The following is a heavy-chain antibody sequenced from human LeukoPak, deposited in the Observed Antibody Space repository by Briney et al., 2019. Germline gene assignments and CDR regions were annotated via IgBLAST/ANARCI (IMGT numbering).Heavy chain of an antibody. Sequence: PSETLSLTCTVSGGSISSFYWSWIRQPPGKGLEWIGYIYHSGSVKYNPSPKSRVTISVDTSKNQFSLKLSSVTAADTAVYYCARQPVEMSTIAAIDYWGQGTLVTVSS. V-gene: IGHV4-59*01. J-gene: IGHJ4*02. CDR2: IYHSGSV. CDR3: ARQPVEMSTIAAIDY. CDR1: GGSISSFY. D-gene: IGHD5-24*01.